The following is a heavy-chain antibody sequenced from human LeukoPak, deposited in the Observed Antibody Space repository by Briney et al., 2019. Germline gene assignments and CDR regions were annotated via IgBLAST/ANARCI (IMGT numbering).Heavy chain of an antibody. CDR1: GFTFSSYG. V-gene: IGHV3-30*18. CDR3: AKGDCSSTSCPPDYYYYYYMDV. Sequence: GGSLRLSCAASGFTFSSYGMHWVRQATGKGLEWVAVISYDGSNSYYADSVKGRFTISRDNSKNTLYLQMNSLRAEDTAVYYCAKGDCSSTSCPPDYYYYYYMDVWGKGTTVTVSS. D-gene: IGHD2-2*01. J-gene: IGHJ6*03. CDR2: ISYDGSNS.